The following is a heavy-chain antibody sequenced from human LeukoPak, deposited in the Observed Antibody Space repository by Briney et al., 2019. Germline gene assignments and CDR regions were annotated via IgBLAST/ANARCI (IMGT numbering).Heavy chain of an antibody. D-gene: IGHD6-13*01. CDR3: AKSIAAAGNN. CDR1: GFTFSSLA. CDR2: LSGSGATT. V-gene: IGHV3-23*01. J-gene: IGHJ4*02. Sequence: GGSLRLSCAASGFTFSSLAMSWVRQAPGKGPEWVSGLSGSGATTSYADSVKGRFTISRDNSKNTLYLQMSSLRAEDTAVYYCAKSIAAAGNNWGQGTLVTVSS.